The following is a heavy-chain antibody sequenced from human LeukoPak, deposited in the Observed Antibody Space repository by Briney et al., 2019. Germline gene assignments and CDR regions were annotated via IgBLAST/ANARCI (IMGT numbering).Heavy chain of an antibody. Sequence: KPSETLSLTCTVSGGSISSYYWSWIRQPPGKGLEWIGYIYDSGSTNYNPSLKSRDTISVDTSKNQFSLKLNSVTAADTAVYYCARASSSGPPDYWGQGTLVTVSS. CDR1: GGSISSYY. J-gene: IGHJ4*02. D-gene: IGHD6-19*01. V-gene: IGHV4-59*08. CDR3: ARASSSGPPDY. CDR2: IYDSGST.